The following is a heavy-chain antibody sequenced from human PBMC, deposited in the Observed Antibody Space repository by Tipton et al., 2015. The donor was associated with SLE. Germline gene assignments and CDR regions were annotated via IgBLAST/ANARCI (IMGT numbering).Heavy chain of an antibody. CDR3: AKGGGDSSGYYIDY. V-gene: IGHV3-66*02. J-gene: IGHJ4*02. D-gene: IGHD3-22*01. CDR2: IYSGGST. Sequence: SLRLSCAASGFTVSSNYMSWVRQAPGKGLEWVSVIYSGGSTYYADSVKGRFTISRDNSKNTLYLQMNSLRAEDTAVYYCAKGGGDSSGYYIDYWGQGTLVTVSS. CDR1: GFTVSSNY.